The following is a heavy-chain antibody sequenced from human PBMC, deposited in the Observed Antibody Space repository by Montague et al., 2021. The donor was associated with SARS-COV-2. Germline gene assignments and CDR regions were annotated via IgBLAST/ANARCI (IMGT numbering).Heavy chain of an antibody. CDR2: IFRSGDS. J-gene: IGHJ4*02. Sequence: SETLSLTCTVSGDSISNSNWWTWVRQSPGRVLEWIGEIFRSGDSNYNPSLKSRVTMSVDMSRNQFSLSLSNVTAADTAIYYCVRGGTMTVVVFDYWGQGTLVTVSS. D-gene: IGHD3-22*01. V-gene: IGHV4-4*02. CDR3: VRGGTMTVVVFDY. CDR1: GDSISNSNW.